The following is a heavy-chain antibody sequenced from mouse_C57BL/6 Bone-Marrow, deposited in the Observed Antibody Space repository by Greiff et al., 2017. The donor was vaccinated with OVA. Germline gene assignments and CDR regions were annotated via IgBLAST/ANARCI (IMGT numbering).Heavy chain of an antibody. J-gene: IGHJ4*01. D-gene: IGHD3-2*02. CDR3: ARVGQLRRYAMDY. CDR2: IDPANGNT. Sequence: VQLVESVAELVRPGASVKLSCTASGFNIKNTYMHWVKQRPEQGLEWIGRIDPANGNTKYAPKFQGKATITVDKSSSTAYMQLSSLTSEDSAVYYCARVGQLRRYAMDYWGQGTSVTVSS. V-gene: IGHV14-3*01. CDR1: GFNIKNTY.